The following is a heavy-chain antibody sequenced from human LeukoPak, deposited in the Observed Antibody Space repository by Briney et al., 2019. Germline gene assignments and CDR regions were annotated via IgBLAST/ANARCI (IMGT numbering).Heavy chain of an antibody. CDR1: GFTFSDYG. Sequence: GGSLRLSCAASGFTFSDYGMSWVRQAPGKGLEWVSAISGSGGSTYYADSVKGRFTISRDSSKNTLYLQMNSLRAEDTAVYYCAKQSPEYLATTVTLDPWGQGTLVTVSS. V-gene: IGHV3-23*01. D-gene: IGHD6-13*01. J-gene: IGHJ5*02. CDR3: AKQSPEYLATTVTLDP. CDR2: ISGSGGST.